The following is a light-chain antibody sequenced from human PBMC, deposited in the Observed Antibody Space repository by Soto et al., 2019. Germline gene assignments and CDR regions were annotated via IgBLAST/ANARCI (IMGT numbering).Light chain of an antibody. CDR2: DVS. V-gene: IGLV2-11*01. CDR3: CSYAGSYV. Sequence: QSALTQPRSGSGSPGQSVTISCTGTSSDVGGYNYVSWYQQHPGKAPKLMIYDVSKRPSGVPDRFSGSKSGNTASLTISGLQAEDEADYYCCSYAGSYVFGTGTKVT. J-gene: IGLJ1*01. CDR1: SSDVGGYNY.